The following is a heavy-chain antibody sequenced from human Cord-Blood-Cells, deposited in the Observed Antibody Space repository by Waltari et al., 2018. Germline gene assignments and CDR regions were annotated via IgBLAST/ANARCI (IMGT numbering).Heavy chain of an antibody. Sequence: EVQLVQSGSEVKKPGESPKTAVKGFGYSFNSYWIGSVRQMSGKGLEWMGSIYPGDSDNRYSPAFQGQVTISADKSISTAYLQWSSLKASDTAMYYCARGGEIIGDYWGQGTLVTVSS. V-gene: IGHV5-51*01. J-gene: IGHJ4*02. CDR3: ARGGEIIGDY. D-gene: IGHD3-16*01. CDR2: IYPGDSDN. CDR1: GYSFNSYW.